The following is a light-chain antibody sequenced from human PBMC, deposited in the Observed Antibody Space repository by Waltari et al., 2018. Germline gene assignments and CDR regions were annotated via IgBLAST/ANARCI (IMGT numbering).Light chain of an antibody. V-gene: IGLV3-21*03. J-gene: IGLJ3*02. CDR2: DDS. CDR1: NIGSKS. CDR3: QVWDSSSDHFWV. Sequence: SYVLTQPPSVSVAPGKTARITCGGNNIGSKSVHWYQQKPGQAPVLVVYDDSDRPSGVPERFSGSNSGNTAALTISRVEAGDDADYCCQVWDSSSDHFWVFGGGTKLTVL.